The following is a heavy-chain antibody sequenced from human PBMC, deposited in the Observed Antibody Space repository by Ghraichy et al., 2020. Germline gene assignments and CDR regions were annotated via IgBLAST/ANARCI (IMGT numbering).Heavy chain of an antibody. Sequence: GESLNISCAASGFTFSSYSMNWVRQAPGKGLEWVSSISSSSSYIYYADSVKGRFTISRDNAKNSLYLQMNSLRAEDTAVYYCARDRYSSGWVYWGQGTLVTVSS. CDR2: ISSSSSYI. CDR3: ARDRYSSGWVY. J-gene: IGHJ4*02. D-gene: IGHD6-19*01. CDR1: GFTFSSYS. V-gene: IGHV3-21*01.